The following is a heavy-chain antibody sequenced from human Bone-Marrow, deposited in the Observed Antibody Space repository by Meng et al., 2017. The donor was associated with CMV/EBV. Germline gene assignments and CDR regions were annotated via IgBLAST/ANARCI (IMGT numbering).Heavy chain of an antibody. Sequence: GESLKISCSASGFTFSSYSMNWVRQAPGKGLEWVSYISGSGSRIYYADSVKGRFTISRDNSKNTLYLQMNSLRAEDTAVYYCAKDLGYDSPRGWFDPWGQGTLVTVSS. D-gene: IGHD3-22*01. CDR1: GFTFSSYS. CDR3: AKDLGYDSPRGWFDP. CDR2: ISGSGSRI. J-gene: IGHJ5*02. V-gene: IGHV3-48*01.